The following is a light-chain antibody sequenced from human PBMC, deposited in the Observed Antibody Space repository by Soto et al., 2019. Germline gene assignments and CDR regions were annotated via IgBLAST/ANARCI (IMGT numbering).Light chain of an antibody. CDR2: AAS. CDR1: QGISNY. J-gene: IGKJ1*01. CDR3: KKVNRAPRT. V-gene: IGKV1-27*01. Sequence: DIQMTQSPSSLSASVGDRVTITCRASQGISNYLAWYQQKPGKVPKLLIYAASTLQSGVPSRFSGSGSGTDFTITNSSQPAEDVVNYYCKKVNRAPRTFGQGNKVEIK.